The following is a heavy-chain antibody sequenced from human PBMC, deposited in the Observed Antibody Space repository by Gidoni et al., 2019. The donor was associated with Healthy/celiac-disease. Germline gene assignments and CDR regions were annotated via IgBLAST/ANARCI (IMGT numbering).Heavy chain of an antibody. CDR2: ISAYNGNT. V-gene: IGHV1-18*01. D-gene: IGHD3-22*01. CDR1: GYTFTSYG. Sequence: VQLVQSGAEMKKPGASVTASCMASGYTFTSYGISWVRQAPGQGLEWMGWISAYNGNTNYAQKLQGRVTMTTDTSTSTAYMELRSLRSDDTAVYYCARDIYYDSSPNAFDIWGQGTMVTVSS. J-gene: IGHJ3*02. CDR3: ARDIYYDSSPNAFDI.